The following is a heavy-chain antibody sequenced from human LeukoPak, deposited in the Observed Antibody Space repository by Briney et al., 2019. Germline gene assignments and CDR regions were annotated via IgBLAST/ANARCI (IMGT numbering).Heavy chain of an antibody. CDR3: AKGSSSSRPYYFDY. V-gene: IGHV3-23*01. Sequence: GGSLRLSCAASGFTVSSNYMSWVRQAPGKGLEWILAITGGGDDTYNADSVRGRSTISRDNSKNTLYLQMNSLRVEDTAVYYCAKGSSSSRPYYFDYWGQGALVTVSS. D-gene: IGHD6-6*01. CDR2: ITGGGDDT. J-gene: IGHJ4*02. CDR1: GFTVSSNY.